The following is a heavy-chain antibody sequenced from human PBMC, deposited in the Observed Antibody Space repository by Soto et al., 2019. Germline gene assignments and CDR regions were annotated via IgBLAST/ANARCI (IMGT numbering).Heavy chain of an antibody. J-gene: IGHJ4*02. D-gene: IGHD1-26*01. V-gene: IGHV4-34*01. CDR1: GGSFSGYY. CDR2: INHSGST. Sequence: SEPLSLTCVVYGGSFSGYYWSWISQPPGKGLEWIGEINHSGSTNYNPSLKSRVTISVDTSKNQFSLKLSSVTAADTAVYYCARGLISGSHYSGGWYFDSWGQGTQLTVSS. CDR3: ARGLISGSHYSGGWYFDS.